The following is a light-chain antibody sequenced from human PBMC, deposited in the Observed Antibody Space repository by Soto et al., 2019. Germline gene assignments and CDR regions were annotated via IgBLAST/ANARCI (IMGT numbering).Light chain of an antibody. CDR1: QSVSSSY. Sequence: EIVLTQSPDTLSLSPGERATLSCMASQSVSSSYLAWYQQTPGQAPRLLIYGTSNRATGIPDRFSGSGSGTDFTLTISRLEPEDFAVYYCQQYGNSRWTFGQGTKVEIK. CDR3: QQYGNSRWT. V-gene: IGKV3-20*01. J-gene: IGKJ1*01. CDR2: GTS.